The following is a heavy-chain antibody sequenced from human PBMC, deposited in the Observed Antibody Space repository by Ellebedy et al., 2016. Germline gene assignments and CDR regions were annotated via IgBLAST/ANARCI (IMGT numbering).Heavy chain of an antibody. J-gene: IGHJ4*02. CDR3: ASRSSSSFYLDY. D-gene: IGHD6-6*01. Sequence: SETLSLTCAVSGGSISSSNWWSWVRQPPGKGLEWIGEIYHSGSTNYNPPLKSRVTISVDKSKNQFSLKLSSVTAADTAVYYCASRSSSSFYLDYWGQGTLVTVSS. V-gene: IGHV4-4*02. CDR2: IYHSGST. CDR1: GGSISSSNW.